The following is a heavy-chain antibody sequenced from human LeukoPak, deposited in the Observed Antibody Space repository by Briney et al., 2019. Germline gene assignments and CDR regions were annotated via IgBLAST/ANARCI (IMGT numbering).Heavy chain of an antibody. J-gene: IGHJ4*02. D-gene: IGHD3-22*01. CDR3: GRGPPTDYYDSSGFYYVFDY. V-gene: IGHV4-61*08. CDR2: INHSGST. Sequence: PSETLSLTCSVSGDSISSGDYYWSWIRQPPGKGLEWIGEINHSGSTNYNPSLKSRVTISVDTSKNQFSLKLSSVTAADTAVYFCGRGPPTDYYDSSGFYYVFDYWGQGTLVTVSS. CDR1: GDSISSGDYY.